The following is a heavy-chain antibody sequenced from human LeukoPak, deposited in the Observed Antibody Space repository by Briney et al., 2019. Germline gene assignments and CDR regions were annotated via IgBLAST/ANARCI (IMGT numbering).Heavy chain of an antibody. CDR1: GFTFSSYA. Sequence: GGSLRLSCAASGFTFSSYAMSWVRQAPGKGPEWVAHIEQDASQEYHVDSVKGRFTISRDNAKNSLYLQMNSLRAEDTAVYYCARGVVYPAWSGPHWSDYWGQGALVTVSS. J-gene: IGHJ4*02. D-gene: IGHD3-3*01. V-gene: IGHV3-7*01. CDR2: IEQDASQE. CDR3: ARGVVYPAWSGPHWSDY.